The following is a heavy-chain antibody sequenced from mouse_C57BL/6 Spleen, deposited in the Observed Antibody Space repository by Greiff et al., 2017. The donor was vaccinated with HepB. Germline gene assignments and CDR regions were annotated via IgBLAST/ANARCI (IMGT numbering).Heavy chain of an antibody. CDR3: GRERDDYDDKYYFDY. CDR2: ISDGGSYT. D-gene: IGHD2-4*01. CDR1: GFTFSSYA. V-gene: IGHV5-4*01. J-gene: IGHJ2*01. Sequence: EVMLVESGGGLVKPGGSLKLSCAASGFTFSSYAMSWVRQTPEKRLEWVATISDGGSYTYYPDNVKGRFTISRDNAKNNLYLQMSHLKSEDTAMYYCGRERDDYDDKYYFDYWGQGTTLTVSS.